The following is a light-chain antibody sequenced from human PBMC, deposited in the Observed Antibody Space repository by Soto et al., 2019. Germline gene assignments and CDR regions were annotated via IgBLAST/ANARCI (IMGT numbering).Light chain of an antibody. J-gene: IGKJ5*01. CDR2: SAS. CDR3: QKFNTAPLT. V-gene: IGKV1-27*01. Sequence: DIQMTQSPSSLSASVGDRVTITCRASQDISVYLAWYQQKPGKVPKLLIYSASTLQSGVPSRFSGSGSGTDFNITISSLQPEDVATYYCQKFNTAPLTFGQGTRLEIK. CDR1: QDISVY.